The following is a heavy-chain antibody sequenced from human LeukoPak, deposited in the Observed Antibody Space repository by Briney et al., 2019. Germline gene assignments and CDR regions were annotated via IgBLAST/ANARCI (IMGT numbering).Heavy chain of an antibody. Sequence: PGGSLRLSCAATGFTSFNYAMSWVRQAPGKGLEWVSAISGSGGSTYYADSVKGRFTISRDNSKNTLYLQMNSLRAEDTAVYYCARDKGSSGWYYFDYWGQGTLVTVSS. CDR1: GFTSFNYA. CDR2: ISGSGGST. J-gene: IGHJ4*02. V-gene: IGHV3-23*01. CDR3: ARDKGSSGWYYFDY. D-gene: IGHD6-19*01.